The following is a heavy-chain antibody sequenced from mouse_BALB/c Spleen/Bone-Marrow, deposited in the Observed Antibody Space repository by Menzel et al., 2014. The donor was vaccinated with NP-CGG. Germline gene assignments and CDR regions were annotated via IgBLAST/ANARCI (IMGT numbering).Heavy chain of an antibody. CDR1: GYTFTSYW. CDR2: IYPGDGDT. CDR3: ARRDCGIRENYYAMDY. J-gene: IGHJ4*01. V-gene: IGHV1-87*01. D-gene: IGHD1-2*01. Sequence: VKLMESGAELARPGASVKLSRKASGYTFTSYWMQWVKQRPGQGLEWIGAIYPGDGDTRYTQKFKGKATLTADKSSSTAYMQLSSLASEDSAVYYCARRDCGIRENYYAMDYWGQGTSVTVSS.